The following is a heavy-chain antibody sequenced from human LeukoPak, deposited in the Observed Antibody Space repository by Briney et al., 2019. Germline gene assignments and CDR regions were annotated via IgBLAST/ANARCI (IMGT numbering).Heavy chain of an antibody. Sequence: TGGSLRLSCAASGFTFSTYSGNWIRQAPGKGLEWVSSISDDSNYIFYADSVKGRFTISRDNAKNSLYLQMNSLTAEDSAVYYCAKDGGGYYPSYYYYMDVWGKGTTVTISS. CDR2: ISDDSNYI. CDR3: AKDGGGYYPSYYYYMDV. V-gene: IGHV3-21*01. CDR1: GFTFSTYS. D-gene: IGHD3-22*01. J-gene: IGHJ6*03.